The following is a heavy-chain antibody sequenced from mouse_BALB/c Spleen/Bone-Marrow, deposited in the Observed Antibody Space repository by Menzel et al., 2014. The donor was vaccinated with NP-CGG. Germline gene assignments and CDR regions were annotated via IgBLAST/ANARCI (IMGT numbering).Heavy chain of an antibody. Sequence: QVQLKDSGPGLVAPSQSLSITCTVSGFSLTNYGISWVRQPPGKGLEWLGVIWGDGSTNHHSALISRLSISKDSSKSQVLLKLNSLQTDDTATYYCRGGPWFAYWGQGTLVTVSA. CDR2: IWGDGST. J-gene: IGHJ3*01. CDR3: RGGPWFAY. D-gene: IGHD3-3*01. CDR1: GFSLTNYG. V-gene: IGHV2-3*01.